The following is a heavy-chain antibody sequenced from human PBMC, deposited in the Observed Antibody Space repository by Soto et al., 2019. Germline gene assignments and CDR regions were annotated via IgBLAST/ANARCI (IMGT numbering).Heavy chain of an antibody. D-gene: IGHD2-15*01. J-gene: IGHJ6*04. V-gene: IGHV3-66*01. CDR2: IQSGGPT. Sequence: GGSLRLSCAASGFTVSSKYMSWVRQAPGKGLEWVSLIQSGGPTYYADPVKGRFTISRDTSEHTAHLQMDSLRAEDTAVYYCARDGVPCDGGRCYGVALDVWGKASTVTLCS. CDR3: ARDGVPCDGGRCYGVALDV. CDR1: GFTVSSKY.